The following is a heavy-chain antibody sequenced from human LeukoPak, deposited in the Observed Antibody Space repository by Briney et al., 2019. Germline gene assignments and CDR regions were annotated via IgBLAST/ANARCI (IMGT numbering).Heavy chain of an antibody. Sequence: AASVKVSCKTSGYTFTSYGITWVRQAPGQGLEWRGWISGNNGDTSYAHNVDGRVTMTTDTSTSTGYMELRSLRSDDTAVYYCARTSITMVSSTWGQGTLVIVSS. V-gene: IGHV1-18*04. J-gene: IGHJ4*02. D-gene: IGHD3-10*01. CDR2: ISGNNGDT. CDR1: GYTFTSYG. CDR3: ARTSITMVSST.